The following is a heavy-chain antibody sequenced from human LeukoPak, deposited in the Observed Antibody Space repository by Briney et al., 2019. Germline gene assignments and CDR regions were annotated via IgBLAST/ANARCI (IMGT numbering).Heavy chain of an antibody. CDR1: GGSIASSRYY. CDR2: IYYSGST. CDR3: ARHVSSDLRIVVVTSDWYFDL. J-gene: IGHJ2*01. V-gene: IGHV4-39*01. Sequence: SETLSLTCSVSGGSIASSRYYWGWIRQSPGGGLEWIGTIYYSGSTYYNPSLRSRVTISADTSKNQFSLNLSPVTAADTAVYYCARHVSSDLRIVVVTSDWYFDLWGRGTLVTVSS. D-gene: IGHD2-21*02.